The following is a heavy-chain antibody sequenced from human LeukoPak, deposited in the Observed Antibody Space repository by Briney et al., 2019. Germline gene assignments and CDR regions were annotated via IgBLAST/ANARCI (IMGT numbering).Heavy chain of an antibody. J-gene: IGHJ3*02. Sequence: SGTLSLTCAVSGGSISSSNWWSWIRQPPGKGLEWIGYIYYSGSTNYNPSLKSRVTISVDTSKNQFSLKLSSVTAADTAVYYYARGLRYFDSDAFDIWGQGTMVTVSS. CDR2: IYYSGST. V-gene: IGHV4-61*01. CDR1: GGSISSSNW. CDR3: ARGLRYFDSDAFDI. D-gene: IGHD3-9*01.